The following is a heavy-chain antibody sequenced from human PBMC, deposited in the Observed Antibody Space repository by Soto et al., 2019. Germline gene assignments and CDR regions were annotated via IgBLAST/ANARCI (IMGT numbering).Heavy chain of an antibody. V-gene: IGHV3-23*01. D-gene: IGHD3-3*01. CDR2: ISGSGGTT. J-gene: IGHJ6*02. Sequence: PGGSLRLSXVASGFTFEDYAMSWVRQAPGKGLEWVSAISGSGGTTYYSDSVKGWFTISRDNSKNTVYLQMNDLRVEDAAEYFCAKDSWAIFGVPAGEYYAMDVWGQGTTVTVSS. CDR3: AKDSWAIFGVPAGEYYAMDV. CDR1: GFTFEDYA.